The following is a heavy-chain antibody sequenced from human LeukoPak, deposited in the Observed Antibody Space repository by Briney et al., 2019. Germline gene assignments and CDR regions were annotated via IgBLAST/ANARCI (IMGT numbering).Heavy chain of an antibody. CDR2: IKQDGSEK. Sequence: GGSLRLSCAASGFTFSSYWMSWVRQAPGKGLEWVANIKQDGSEKYYVDSVKGRFTISRDNAKNSLYLQMNSLRAEDTAVYYCARDRGLYYDILTGYYSSRELAYWGQGTLVTVSS. CDR1: GFTFSSYW. V-gene: IGHV3-7*01. J-gene: IGHJ4*02. CDR3: ARDRGLYYDILTGYYSSRELAY. D-gene: IGHD3-9*01.